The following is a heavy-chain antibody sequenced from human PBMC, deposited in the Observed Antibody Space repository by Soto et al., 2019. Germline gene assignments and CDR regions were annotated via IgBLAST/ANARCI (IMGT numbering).Heavy chain of an antibody. V-gene: IGHV4-31*03. CDR3: ARLDGYGSFDY. CDR2: IYYSGST. Sequence: PSETLSLTCSVSGGSISSGGYYWSWIRQHPGKGLEWIGYIYYSGSTYYNPSLKSRVTISADTSKNQFSLKLSSVTAADTAVYYCARLDGYGSFDYWGQGTLVTVSS. CDR1: GGSISSGGYY. D-gene: IGHD5-12*01. J-gene: IGHJ4*02.